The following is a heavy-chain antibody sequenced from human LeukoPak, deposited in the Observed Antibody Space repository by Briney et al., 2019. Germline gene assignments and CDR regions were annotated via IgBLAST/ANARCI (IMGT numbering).Heavy chain of an antibody. CDR1: GFTFSSYS. CDR2: ISSSSSYI. V-gene: IGHV3-21*01. J-gene: IGHJ4*02. Sequence: KPGGSLRFSCAASGFTFSSYSMNWVRQAPGKGLEWVSSISSSSSYIYYADSLKGRFTISRDNAKNSLYLQMNSLRADDTAVYYCARRRWNDYWGQGTLVTVSS. CDR3: ARRRWNDY. D-gene: IGHD4-23*01.